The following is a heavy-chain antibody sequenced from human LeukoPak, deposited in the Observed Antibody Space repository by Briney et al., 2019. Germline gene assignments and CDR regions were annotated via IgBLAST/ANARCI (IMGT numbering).Heavy chain of an antibody. V-gene: IGHV4-4*07. D-gene: IGHD6-13*01. CDR2: FYTSGNT. CDR1: GDSINNYY. J-gene: IGHJ5*02. CDR3: AREGPKGLRGSSWYNWFDP. Sequence: SETLSLTCTVSGDSINNYYWSWIRQPAGKGLEWIGRFYTSGNTNYNPSLKSRVTISVDTSKNQFSLKLSSVTAADTAVYYCAREGPKGLRGSSWYNWFDPWGQGTLVTVSS.